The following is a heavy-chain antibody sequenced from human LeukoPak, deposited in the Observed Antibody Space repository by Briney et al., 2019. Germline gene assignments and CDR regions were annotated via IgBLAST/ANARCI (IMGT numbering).Heavy chain of an antibody. J-gene: IGHJ5*02. CDR2: IYYSGST. Sequence: PSETLSLTCTVSGGSISSYYWSWIRQPPGKGLEWIGYIYYSGSTNYNPSLKSRVTISVDTSKNQFSLKLSSVTAADTAVYYCARDVARFDPWDQGTLVTVSS. CDR3: ARDVARFDP. V-gene: IGHV4-59*01. D-gene: IGHD2-15*01. CDR1: GGSISSYY.